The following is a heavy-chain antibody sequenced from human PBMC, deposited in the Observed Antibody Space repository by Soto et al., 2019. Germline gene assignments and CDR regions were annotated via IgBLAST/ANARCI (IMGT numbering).Heavy chain of an antibody. CDR3: AWMDGVSNYYAMDV. CDR2: FFSDAER. V-gene: IGHV2-26*01. CDR1: GFSLGNGRMG. Sequence: QVTLKESGPVLVKPTETLTLTCTVYGFSLGNGRMGVSWIRQPPGKPLEWLAHFFSDAERSYSASMQSRLTMSMDTSGSQVVLIMTNMDPVDTATYYCAWMDGVSNYYAMDVWGQGTTVTVSS. D-gene: IGHD4-17*01. J-gene: IGHJ6*02.